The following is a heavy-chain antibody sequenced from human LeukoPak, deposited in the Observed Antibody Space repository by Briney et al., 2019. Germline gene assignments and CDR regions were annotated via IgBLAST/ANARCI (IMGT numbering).Heavy chain of an antibody. J-gene: IGHJ4*02. CDR1: GGTFSSYA. V-gene: IGHV1-69*13. CDR2: IIPIFGTA. D-gene: IGHD6-13*01. CDR3: ASGEYSSNFFVY. Sequence: GASVKVSCKASGGTFSSYAISWVRQAPGQGLEWMGGIIPIFGTANYAQKFQGSATITPDESTSTAYMELSSLRSEDTAVYYCASGEYSSNFFVYWGQGTLVTVSS.